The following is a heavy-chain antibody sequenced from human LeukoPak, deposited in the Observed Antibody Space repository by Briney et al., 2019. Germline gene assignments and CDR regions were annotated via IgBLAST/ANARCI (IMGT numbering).Heavy chain of an antibody. D-gene: IGHD3-3*01. V-gene: IGHV4-39*07. CDR1: GGSISSSSYY. CDR3: ARVRPLLTILNHYYYYYMDV. Sequence: SETLSLTCTVSGGSISSSSYYWGWIRQPPGKGLEWIGSIYYSGSTYYNPSLKSRVTISVDTSKNQFSLKLSSVTAADTAVYYCARVRPLLTILNHYYYYYMDVWGKGTTVTVSS. CDR2: IYYSGST. J-gene: IGHJ6*03.